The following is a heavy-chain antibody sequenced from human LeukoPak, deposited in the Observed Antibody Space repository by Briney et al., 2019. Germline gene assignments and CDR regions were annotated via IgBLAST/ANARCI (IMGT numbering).Heavy chain of an antibody. CDR3: ARDRVITFGGVIDSFDY. CDR2: ISSSSSYI. Sequence: GGSLRLSCAASGFTFSSYSMNWVRQAPGKGLEWVSSISSSSSYIYYADSVKGRFTISRDTAKNSLYLQMNSLRAEDTAVYYCARDRVITFGGVIDSFDYWGQGTMATVSS. D-gene: IGHD3-16*02. CDR1: GFTFSSYS. V-gene: IGHV3-21*01. J-gene: IGHJ4*02.